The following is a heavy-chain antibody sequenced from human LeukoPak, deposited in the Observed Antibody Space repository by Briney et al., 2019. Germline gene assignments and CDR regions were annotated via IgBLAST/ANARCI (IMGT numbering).Heavy chain of an antibody. Sequence: GGSLRLSCAASGFTFSNYAMHWVRQAPGKGLEWVAAISYDGSNKYYADSVKGRFTISRDNAKNSLYLQMNSLRAEDTAVYYCARDFHTVTTGDYWGQGTLVTVSS. CDR3: ARDFHTVTTGDY. J-gene: IGHJ4*02. D-gene: IGHD4-17*01. V-gene: IGHV3-30*04. CDR2: ISYDGSNK. CDR1: GFTFSNYA.